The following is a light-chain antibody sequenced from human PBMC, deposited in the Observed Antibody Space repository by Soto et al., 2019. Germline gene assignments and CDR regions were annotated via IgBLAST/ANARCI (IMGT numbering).Light chain of an antibody. Sequence: DIQITQAPPSLSTSVGDRVTITCRASQRINIYLNWYRQIPGKAPELLIYSASNLQSGVPSRFSGSGSGTDFTLTISSLQPEDFATYYCQQSFSTPTFGQGTRLEIK. V-gene: IGKV1-39*01. J-gene: IGKJ5*01. CDR2: SAS. CDR3: QQSFSTPT. CDR1: QRINIY.